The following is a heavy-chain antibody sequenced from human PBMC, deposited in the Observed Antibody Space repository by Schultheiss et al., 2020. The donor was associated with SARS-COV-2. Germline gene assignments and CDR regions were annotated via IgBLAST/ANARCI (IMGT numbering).Heavy chain of an antibody. D-gene: IGHD6-13*01. V-gene: IGHV3-73*01. CDR1: GFTFDDYG. Sequence: GGSLRLSCAASGFTFDDYGMSWVRQASGKGLEWVGRIRSKANSYATAYAASVKGRFTISRDDSTNTAYLQMNSLKTEDTAVYYCTSGAPGINDYWSQGTLVTVSS. J-gene: IGHJ4*02. CDR3: TSGAPGINDY. CDR2: IRSKANSYAT.